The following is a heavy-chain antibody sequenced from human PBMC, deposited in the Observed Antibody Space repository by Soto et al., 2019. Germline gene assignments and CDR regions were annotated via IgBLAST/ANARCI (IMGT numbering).Heavy chain of an antibody. D-gene: IGHD3-9*01. CDR2: ISYDGSNK. CDR1: GFTFSSYG. CDR3: AKDVPHWGALRYFDWSYYYYGMDV. J-gene: IGHJ6*02. Sequence: PGGSLRLSCAASGFTFSSYGMHWVRQAPGKGLEWVAVISYDGSNKYYADSVKGRFTISRDNSKNTPYLQMNSLRAEDTAVYYCAKDVPHWGALRYFDWSYYYYGMDVWGQGTTVTVSS. V-gene: IGHV3-30*18.